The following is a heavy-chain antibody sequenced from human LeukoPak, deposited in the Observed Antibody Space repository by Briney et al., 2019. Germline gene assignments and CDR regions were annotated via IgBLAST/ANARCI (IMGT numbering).Heavy chain of an antibody. CDR3: ARNLGAGSSPWYFDY. CDR1: GGSISSYY. J-gene: IGHJ4*02. CDR2: IYYSGST. Sequence: SETLSLTCTVSGGSISSYYWSWIRQPPGKGLEWIGYIYYSGSTNYNPSLESRVTISVDTSKNQFSLKLSSVTAADTAVYYCARNLGAGSSPWYFDYWGQGTLVTVSS. V-gene: IGHV4-59*01. D-gene: IGHD3-10*01.